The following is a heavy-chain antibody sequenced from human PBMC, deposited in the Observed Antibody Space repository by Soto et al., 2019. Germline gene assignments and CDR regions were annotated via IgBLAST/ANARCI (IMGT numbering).Heavy chain of an antibody. D-gene: IGHD6-6*01. V-gene: IGHV1-18*01. J-gene: IGHJ4*02. CDR2: ISGYNGNT. Sequence: QVQLVQSGAEVKKPGASVKVSCKTSGYTFSSYGFSWVRQAPGQGREWIGWISGYNGNTNYAQRFQGRVTMTTDTSTSTSYMELRSLRSDDTAVYYCAREGQLGYWGQGTLVTVSS. CDR1: GYTFSSYG. CDR3: AREGQLGY.